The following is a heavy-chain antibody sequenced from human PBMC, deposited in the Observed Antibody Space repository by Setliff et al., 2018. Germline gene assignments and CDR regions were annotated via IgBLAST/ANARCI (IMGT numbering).Heavy chain of an antibody. V-gene: IGHV4-59*01. CDR1: GGSISSYY. CDR2: ISYSGST. Sequence: PSETLSLTCTVSGGSISSYYWSWIRQPPGKGLEWIGYISYSGSTNYNPSLKSRVTISVDTSKNQFSLKLSSVTAADTAVYYCARGLNKYYYDSSGYPLDPFQHWGQGTLVTVSS. D-gene: IGHD3-22*01. CDR3: ARGLNKYYYDSSGYPLDPFQH. J-gene: IGHJ1*01.